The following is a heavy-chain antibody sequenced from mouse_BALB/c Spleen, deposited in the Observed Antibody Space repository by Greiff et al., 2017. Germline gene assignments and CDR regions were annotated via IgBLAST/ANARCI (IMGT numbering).Heavy chain of an antibody. CDR2: ISNLAYSI. D-gene: IGHD1-1*01. Sequence: EVQGVESGGGLVQPGGSRKLSCAASGFTFSDYGMAWVRQAPGKGPEWVAFISNLAYSIYYADTVTGRFTISRENAKNTLYLEMSSLRSEDTAMYYCARAFTCFDYWGQGTTLTVSS. CDR3: ARAFTCFDY. V-gene: IGHV5-15*02. CDR1: GFTFSDYG. J-gene: IGHJ2*01.